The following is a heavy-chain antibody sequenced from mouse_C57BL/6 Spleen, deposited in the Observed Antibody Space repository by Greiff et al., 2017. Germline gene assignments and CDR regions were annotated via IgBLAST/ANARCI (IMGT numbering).Heavy chain of an antibody. CDR1: GFTFSDYY. V-gene: IGHV5-16*01. CDR3: ARAGYYYGSSHYFDY. J-gene: IGHJ2*01. Sequence: DVHLVESEGGLVQPGSSMKLSCTASGFTFSDYYMAWVRQVPEKGLEWVANINYDGSSTYYLDSLKSRFIISRDNAKNILYLQMSSLKSEDTATYYCARAGYYYGSSHYFDYWGQGTTLTVSS. D-gene: IGHD1-1*01. CDR2: INYDGSST.